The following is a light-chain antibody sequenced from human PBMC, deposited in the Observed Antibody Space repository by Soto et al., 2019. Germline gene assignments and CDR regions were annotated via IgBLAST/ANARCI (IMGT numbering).Light chain of an antibody. J-gene: IGKJ1*01. CDR1: QSISNY. V-gene: IGKV1-5*03. CDR2: KAS. CDR3: QQYETFSGT. Sequence: IQMTQSPSSLSASVGYRVTITCRASQSISNYLNWYQQKPGKAPKLLIYKASSLESGVPSRFSGSGSGTKFTLTIASLQPDDFATYYCQQYETFSGTFGPGTKVDIK.